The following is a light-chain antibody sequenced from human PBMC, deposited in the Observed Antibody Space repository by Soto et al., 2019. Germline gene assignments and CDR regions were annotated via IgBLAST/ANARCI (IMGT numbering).Light chain of an antibody. Sequence: DIQLTQSPSFLSASVGDRVTITCRASQGINSYLAWYQQTPGKAPKLLIYATSTLQTGVPSRFSGSGSGTEFTLTISSLQPEDFATYYCQQSHSTPPTFGPGTKLEIK. CDR3: QQSHSTPPT. V-gene: IGKV1-9*01. CDR2: ATS. CDR1: QGINSY. J-gene: IGKJ2*01.